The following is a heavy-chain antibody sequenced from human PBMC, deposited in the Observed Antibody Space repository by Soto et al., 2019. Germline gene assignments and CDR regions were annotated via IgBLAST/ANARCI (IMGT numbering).Heavy chain of an antibody. CDR3: AKIQVPAAIDSSGWYGEEYYYYGMDV. D-gene: IGHD6-19*01. CDR2: ISYDGSNK. Sequence: GWSLRLSCAASGFTFSSYGMHWVRQAPGKGLEWVAVISYDGSNKYYADSVKGRFTISRDNSKNTLYLQMNSLRAEDTAVYYCAKIQVPAAIDSSGWYGEEYYYYGMDVWGQGTTVTVSS. CDR1: GFTFSSYG. J-gene: IGHJ6*02. V-gene: IGHV3-30*18.